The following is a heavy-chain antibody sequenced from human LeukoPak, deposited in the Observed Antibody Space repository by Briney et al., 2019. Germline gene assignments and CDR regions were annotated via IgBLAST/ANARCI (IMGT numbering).Heavy chain of an antibody. D-gene: IGHD6-19*01. CDR3: ARHGAGSSGWTFDY. Sequence: SETLSLTCTVSGGSISSYYWSWIRQPPGKGLEWIGYIYYSGSTKYNPSLKSRVTISADTSKNQFSLKLSSVTAAGTAVYYCARHGAGSSGWTFDYWGQGTLVTVFS. CDR1: GGSISSYY. J-gene: IGHJ4*02. V-gene: IGHV4-59*08. CDR2: IYYSGST.